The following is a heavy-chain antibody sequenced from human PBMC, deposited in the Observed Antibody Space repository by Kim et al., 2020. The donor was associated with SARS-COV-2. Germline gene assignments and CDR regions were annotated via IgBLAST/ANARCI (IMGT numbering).Heavy chain of an antibody. J-gene: IGHJ4*02. V-gene: IGHV3-23*01. CDR2: IGGDGHNT. CDR3: AARPPLTIHSSDWSAGDDY. Sequence: GGSLRLSCAASGFTFSNYAMIWVRQAPGKGLEWVSSIGGDGHNTYYADSVKGRFTISRDNSKNTVYLQMNSLRGADTAVFFCAARPPLTIHSSDWSAGDDYWGQGTLVTVSS. CDR1: GFTFSNYA. D-gene: IGHD6-19*01.